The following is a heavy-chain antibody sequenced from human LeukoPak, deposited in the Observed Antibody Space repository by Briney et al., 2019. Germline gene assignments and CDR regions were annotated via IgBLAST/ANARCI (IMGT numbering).Heavy chain of an antibody. CDR1: GYSISSGYY. CDR2: IYHSGST. Sequence: SETLSLTCAVPGYSISSGYYWGWIRQPPGKGLEWIGSIYHSGSTYYNPSLKSRVTISVDTSKNQFSLKLSSVTAADTAVYYCARLDWNYPDYWGQGTLVTVPS. V-gene: IGHV4-38-2*01. CDR3: ARLDWNYPDY. D-gene: IGHD1-7*01. J-gene: IGHJ4*02.